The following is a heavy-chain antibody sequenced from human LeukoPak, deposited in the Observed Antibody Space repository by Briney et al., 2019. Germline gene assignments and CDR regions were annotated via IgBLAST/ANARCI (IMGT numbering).Heavy chain of an antibody. CDR3: ARDGAAVATYFDY. CDR1: GFTLTSYS. CDR2: ISSSSSSI. J-gene: IGHJ4*02. D-gene: IGHD6-13*01. Sequence: GGSLRLSCAASGFTLTSYSFNWVRQAPGEGLEWVSSISSSSSSIYYADSQKGRFTISRDNAKNSLYLQMNSLRAEDTAVYYCARDGAAVATYFDYWEQGTLVTVSS. V-gene: IGHV3-21*01.